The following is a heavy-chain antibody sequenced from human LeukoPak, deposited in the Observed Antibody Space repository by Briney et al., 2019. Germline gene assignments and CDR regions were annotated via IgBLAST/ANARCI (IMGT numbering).Heavy chain of an antibody. J-gene: IGHJ4*02. CDR3: ARPTSKLGSFDY. CDR2: IYYSGST. D-gene: IGHD2/OR15-2a*01. V-gene: IGHV4-59*08. CDR1: GGSISSYY. Sequence: SETLSLTCTVSGGSISSYYWNWIRQPPGKGLEWIGYIYYSGSTNYNPSLKSRVTISVGTSKNQFSLNLTSVTAADTAVYYCARPTSKLGSFDYWGQGTLVTVSS.